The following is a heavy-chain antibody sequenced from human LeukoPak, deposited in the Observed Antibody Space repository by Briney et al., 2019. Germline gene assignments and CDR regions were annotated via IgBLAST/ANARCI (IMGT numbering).Heavy chain of an antibody. J-gene: IGHJ6*02. V-gene: IGHV4-61*01. Sequence: SQTLSLTCTVSGGSISSGSYYWSWIRQPPGKGLEWIGYIYYSGSTNYNPSLRSRVTISVDTSKNQFSLKLSSVTAADTAVYYCARHNAGGDYPDVWSQGTTVTVSS. CDR2: IYYSGST. CDR1: GGSISSGSYY. D-gene: IGHD5-12*01. CDR3: ARHNAGGDYPDV.